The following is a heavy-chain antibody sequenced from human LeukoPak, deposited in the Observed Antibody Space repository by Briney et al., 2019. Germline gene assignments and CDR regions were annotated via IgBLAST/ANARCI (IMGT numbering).Heavy chain of an antibody. J-gene: IGHJ3*02. V-gene: IGHV4-38-2*02. CDR2: IYHSGRT. CDR3: ARDGVTMRRNAFDI. Sequence: SETLSLTCTVSGYSISSGYYWGWIRQPPGKGLEWIGSIYHSGRTYYSPSLKSRVTISVDTSKNQFSLKLSSVTAADTAVYYCARDGVTMRRNAFDIWGQGTMVTVSS. CDR1: GYSISSGYY. D-gene: IGHD3-22*01.